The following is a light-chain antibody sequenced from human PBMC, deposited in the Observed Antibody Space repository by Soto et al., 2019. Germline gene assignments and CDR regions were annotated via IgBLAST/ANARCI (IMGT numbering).Light chain of an antibody. CDR3: QQRSNWPPI. V-gene: IGKV3-11*01. CDR2: GAS. J-gene: IGKJ4*01. CDR1: QSISSS. Sequence: EIVLTQSPANLSLSPGERATLACRASQSISSSLAWYQQKPGQAPRLLIYGASNRATGIPARFSGSGSGTDFTLTISSLEPEDFAVYYCQQRSNWPPIFGGGTKVEI.